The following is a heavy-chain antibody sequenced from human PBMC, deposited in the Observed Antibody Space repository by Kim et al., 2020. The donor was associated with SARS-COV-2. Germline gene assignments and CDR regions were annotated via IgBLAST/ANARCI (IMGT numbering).Heavy chain of an antibody. CDR2: ISAYNGNT. CDR1: GYTFTTYG. CDR3: ARVYCSSTSCYSYYYGMDV. D-gene: IGHD2-2*02. V-gene: IGHV1-18*01. J-gene: IGHJ6*02. Sequence: ASMKVSCKASGYTFTTYGISWVRQAPGQGLEWMGWISAYNGNTHYAQKFQGRVSMTTDTSTSTAYMELRSLRSDDTAVYYCARVYCSSTSCYSYYYGMDVWGQGTTVTVSS.